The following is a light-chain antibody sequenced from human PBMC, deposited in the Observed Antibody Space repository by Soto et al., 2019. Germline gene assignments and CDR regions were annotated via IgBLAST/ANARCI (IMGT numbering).Light chain of an antibody. J-gene: IGLJ2*01. CDR1: SSDVGGYNY. V-gene: IGLV2-8*01. CDR3: SPYAGSNNPVV. Sequence: QSALTQPPSASGSPGQSVTISCTGTSSDVGGYNYVSWYQQHPGKAPKLMIYEVSKRPSGVPDRFSGSKSGNTASLTVSGLQAEDEADYYCSPYAGSNNPVVFGGGTKLTVL. CDR2: EVS.